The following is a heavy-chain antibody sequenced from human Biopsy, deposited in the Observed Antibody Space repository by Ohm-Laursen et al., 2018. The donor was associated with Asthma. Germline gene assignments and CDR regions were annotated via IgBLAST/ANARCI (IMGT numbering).Heavy chain of an antibody. D-gene: IGHD6-25*01. CDR2: ISSSGSTT. CDR1: GFSFSDYY. J-gene: IGHJ6*02. Sequence: GSLRLSCSASGFSFSDYYMTWMRQAPGKGLEWVPSISSSGSTTYPAESVKGRFTISRDNAQKSLFLQMGSLRAEDTAIYYCARVFESSEWGPFYHFGLDVWGQGTTVIVS. CDR3: ARVFESSEWGPFYHFGLDV. V-gene: IGHV3-11*01.